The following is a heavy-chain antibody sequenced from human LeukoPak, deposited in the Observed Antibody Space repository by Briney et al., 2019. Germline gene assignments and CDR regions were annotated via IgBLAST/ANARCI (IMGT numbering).Heavy chain of an antibody. J-gene: IGHJ4*02. CDR2: ISAYNGNT. D-gene: IGHD6-19*01. CDR3: ARGGSGWQQIDY. Sequence: ASVKVSCKASGYTFITYGISWVRHAPGQGLEWMGRISAYNGNTNYAQKLQGRVTMTTDTSTDTAYMELRSLRSDDTAVYYCARGGSGWQQIDYWGQGTLVTVS. CDR1: GYTFITYG. V-gene: IGHV1-18*01.